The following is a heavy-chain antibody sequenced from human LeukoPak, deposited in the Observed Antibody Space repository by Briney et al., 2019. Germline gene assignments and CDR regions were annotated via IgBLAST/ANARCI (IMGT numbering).Heavy chain of an antibody. Sequence: PGECLRLSCSASGFTFSTYAMHWVRQAPGKGLEYVSSITSNEDTTYYTDSVSGRFTIFRDNSKNTLYLQISSLRAEDTAVYYCLKDRMGAGDYWGQGTLV. D-gene: IGHD3-16*01. CDR1: GFTFSTYA. V-gene: IGHV3-64D*06. CDR3: LKDRMGAGDY. CDR2: ITSNEDTT. J-gene: IGHJ4*02.